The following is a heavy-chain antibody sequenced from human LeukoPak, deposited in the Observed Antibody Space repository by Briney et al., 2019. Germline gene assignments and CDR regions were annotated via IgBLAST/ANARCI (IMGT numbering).Heavy chain of an antibody. CDR1: GFTFSSYS. D-gene: IGHD3-10*01. J-gene: IGHJ3*02. Sequence: GGSLRLSCAASGFTFSSYSMNWVRQAPGKGLEWVSSISSSSSYIYYADSVKGRFTISRDNAKNSLYLQMNSLRAEDTAVYYCARSNAPERSMVRGAKGAFDIWGQGTMVTVSS. V-gene: IGHV3-21*01. CDR2: ISSSSSYI. CDR3: ARSNAPERSMVRGAKGAFDI.